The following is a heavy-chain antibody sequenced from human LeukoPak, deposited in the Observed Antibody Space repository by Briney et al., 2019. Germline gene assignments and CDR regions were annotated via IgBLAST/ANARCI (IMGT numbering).Heavy chain of an antibody. Sequence: GASVKVSCKASGYPFRSYVIHWLRQAPGQSLEWIGWINPANGNTKYSRNFQGRVTITRDTSASVVYMELSSLRYEDTAVYYCAREGYDADGYLDYWGQGALVPVSS. CDR2: INPANGNT. D-gene: IGHD5-12*01. CDR1: GYPFRSYV. J-gene: IGHJ4*02. CDR3: AREGYDADGYLDY. V-gene: IGHV1-3*01.